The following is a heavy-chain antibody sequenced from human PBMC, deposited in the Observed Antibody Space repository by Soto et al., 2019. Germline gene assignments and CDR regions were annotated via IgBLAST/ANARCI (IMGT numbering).Heavy chain of an antibody. CDR3: ARGLIAARPSYYYYGMDV. CDR2: TYYRSKWYN. J-gene: IGHJ6*02. CDR1: GDSVSSNSAA. D-gene: IGHD6-6*01. Sequence: SRTLSLTCAISGDSVSSNSAAWNWIRQSPSRGLEWLGRTYYRSKWYNDYAVSVKSRITINPDTSKNQFSLQLNSVTPEDTAVYYCARGLIAARPSYYYYGMDVWGQGTTVTVSS. V-gene: IGHV6-1*01.